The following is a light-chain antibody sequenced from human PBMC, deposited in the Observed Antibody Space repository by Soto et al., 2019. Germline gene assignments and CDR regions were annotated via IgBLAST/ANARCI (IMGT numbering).Light chain of an antibody. CDR3: QSYDSNTVI. Sequence: QPVLTQSPSASASLGASVKLTCTLSSGHSSYAIAWHQQQPEKGPRYLMKLNSDGSHSKGDGIPDRFSGSSSGAERYLTISSLQSEDEADYYCQSYDSNTVIFGGGTKLTVL. CDR1: SGHSSYA. J-gene: IGLJ2*01. V-gene: IGLV4-69*01. CDR2: LNSDGSH.